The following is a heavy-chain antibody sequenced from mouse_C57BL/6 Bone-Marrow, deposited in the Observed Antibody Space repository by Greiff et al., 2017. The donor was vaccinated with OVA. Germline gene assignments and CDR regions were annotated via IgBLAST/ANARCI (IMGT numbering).Heavy chain of an antibody. Sequence: QVQLQQPGAELVRPGSSVKLSCKASGYTFTSYWMDWVKQRPGQGLEWIGNIYPSDSATHSTPKFTDKATLTVDKSSSTAYMQLSSLTSEDSAVYYCARANSSVADWGQGTLVTVSA. CDR2: IYPSDSAT. D-gene: IGHD3-1*01. CDR3: ARANSSVAD. CDR1: GYTFTSYW. V-gene: IGHV1-61*01. J-gene: IGHJ3*01.